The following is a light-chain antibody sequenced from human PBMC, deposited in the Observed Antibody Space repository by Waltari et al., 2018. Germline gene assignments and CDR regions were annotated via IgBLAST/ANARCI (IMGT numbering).Light chain of an antibody. CDR3: SSYTKSSTSYL. J-gene: IGLJ1*01. Sequence: QSALTQPASVSGSPGQSITISCTGTSSDVGGYNHVSWYQQHPGKAPKLLIYDVSKRPSGVSNRFSGSKSGNTASLTISGLQAEDEADYFCSSYTKSSTSYLFGTGTEVTVL. CDR1: SSDVGGYNH. CDR2: DVS. V-gene: IGLV2-14*03.